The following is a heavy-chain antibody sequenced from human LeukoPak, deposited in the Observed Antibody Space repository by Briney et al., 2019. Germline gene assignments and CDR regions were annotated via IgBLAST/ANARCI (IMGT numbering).Heavy chain of an antibody. J-gene: IGHJ4*02. Sequence: SETQSLTCTVSGGSISSGSYYWSWIRQPAGKGLEWIGRIYTSGSTNYNPSLKSRVTISVDTSKNQFSLKLSSVTAADTAVYYCARDFVYSGYDYSLDYWGQGTLVTVSS. CDR2: IYTSGST. V-gene: IGHV4-61*02. CDR3: ARDFVYSGYDYSLDY. CDR1: GGSISSGSYY. D-gene: IGHD5-12*01.